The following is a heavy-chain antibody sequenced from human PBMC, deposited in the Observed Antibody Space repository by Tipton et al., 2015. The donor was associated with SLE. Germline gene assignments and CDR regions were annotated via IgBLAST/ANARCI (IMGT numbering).Heavy chain of an antibody. J-gene: IGHJ2*01. Sequence: GLVKPSQTLSLTCAISGDSVSSNSAAWNWIRQSPSRGLEWLGRTYYRSKWYNDYAVSVKSRVTINPDTSKNQYSLQLNSVAPEDTAVYYCASDPGVAGDRYFDLWGHGILVTVSS. CDR1: GDSVSSNSAA. CDR3: ASDPGVAGDRYFDL. D-gene: IGHD6-19*01. CDR2: TYYRSKWYN. V-gene: IGHV6-1*01.